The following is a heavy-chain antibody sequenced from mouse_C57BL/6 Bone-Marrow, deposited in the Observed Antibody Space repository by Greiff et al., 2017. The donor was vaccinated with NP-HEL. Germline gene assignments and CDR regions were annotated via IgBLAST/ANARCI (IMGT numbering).Heavy chain of an antibody. J-gene: IGHJ3*01. CDR2: IYPRSGNT. CDR1: GYTFTSYG. D-gene: IGHD1-1*01. V-gene: IGHV1-81*01. CDR3: ARGRGYYGSSEAY. Sequence: VKLQESGAELARPGASVKLSCKASGYTFTSYGISWVKQRTGQGLEWIGEIYPRSGNTYYNEKFKGKATLTADKSSSTAYMELRSLTSEDSAVYFCARGRGYYGSSEAYWGQGTLVTVSA.